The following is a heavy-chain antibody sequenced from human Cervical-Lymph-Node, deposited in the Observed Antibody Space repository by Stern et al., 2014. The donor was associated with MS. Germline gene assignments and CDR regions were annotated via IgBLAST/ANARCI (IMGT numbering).Heavy chain of an antibody. CDR3: ARDYGDYAFDY. CDR1: GYSFTANW. J-gene: IGHJ4*02. CDR2: IYPGDSDT. Sequence: VQLVESGAEVKKPGASLKISCKGSGYSFTANWIAWVRQMPGKGLEWRGIIYPGDSDTRYSPSFQGQVTISADKSISTAYLQWSSLKASDTAMYYCARDYGDYAFDYWGQGTLVTVSS. V-gene: IGHV5-51*01. D-gene: IGHD4-17*01.